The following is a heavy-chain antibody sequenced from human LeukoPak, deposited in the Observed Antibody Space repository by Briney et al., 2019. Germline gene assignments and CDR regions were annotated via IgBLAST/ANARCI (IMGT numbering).Heavy chain of an antibody. Sequence: GESLQISCKGSGYSFTSYWIGWVRQMPGKGLEWMGIIYPGDSDTRYSPSFQGQVTVSADKSISTAYLQWSSLKASDTAMYYCARRSSSWYRGGYYYYYGMDVWGQGTTVTVSS. CDR3: ARRSSSWYRGGYYYYYGMDV. J-gene: IGHJ6*02. D-gene: IGHD6-13*01. CDR2: IYPGDSDT. V-gene: IGHV5-51*01. CDR1: GYSFTSYW.